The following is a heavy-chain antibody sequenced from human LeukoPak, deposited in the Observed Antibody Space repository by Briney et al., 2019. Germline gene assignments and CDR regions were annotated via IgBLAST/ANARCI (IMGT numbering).Heavy chain of an antibody. CDR3: ARHVAVLDWFDP. J-gene: IGHJ5*02. V-gene: IGHV4-61*08. Sequence: SETLSLTCTVSGGSISSGGYYWSWVRQPPGKGLEWIGYIYYSGSTNYNPPLKSRVTISVDTSKNQFSLKLSSMTAADTAMYYCARHVAVLDWFDPWGQGTLVTVSS. CDR1: GGSISSGGYY. CDR2: IYYSGST. D-gene: IGHD6-19*01.